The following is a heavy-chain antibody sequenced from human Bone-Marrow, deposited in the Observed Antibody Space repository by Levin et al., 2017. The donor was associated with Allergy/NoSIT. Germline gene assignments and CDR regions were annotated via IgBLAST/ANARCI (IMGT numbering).Heavy chain of an antibody. CDR3: ARASGKYSSGWFDY. Sequence: HSGGSLRLSCAASGFTFSSYAMHWVRQAPGKGLEWVTIISYDERDKYYADSVRGRFTISRDSSKNTLYLQMNSLRVEDTAVYYCARASGKYSSGWFDYWGQGTLVTVSS. J-gene: IGHJ4*02. D-gene: IGHD6-19*01. CDR2: ISYDERDK. CDR1: GFTFSSYA. V-gene: IGHV3-30*04.